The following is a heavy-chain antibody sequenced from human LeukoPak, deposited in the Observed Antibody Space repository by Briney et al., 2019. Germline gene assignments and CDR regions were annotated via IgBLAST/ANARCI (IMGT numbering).Heavy chain of an antibody. Sequence: GASVKVSCKASGYTSTNNYIHWVRQAPGQGLEWMGLINPRDSSTNYAQKFQGRVTMTTDTSTSTVNMELSSLRSEDTAVYYCARDLAAPAGGDYGYYYYGMDVWGQGTTVTVFS. D-gene: IGHD6-13*01. CDR3: ARDLAAPAGGDYGYYYYGMDV. J-gene: IGHJ6*02. CDR1: GYTSTNNY. CDR2: INPRDSST. V-gene: IGHV1-46*01.